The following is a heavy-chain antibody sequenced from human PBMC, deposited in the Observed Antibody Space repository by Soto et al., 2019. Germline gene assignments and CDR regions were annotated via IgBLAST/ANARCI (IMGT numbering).Heavy chain of an antibody. CDR1: GGTFNTYA. V-gene: IGHV1-69*01. CDR3: TRSIGSGGVIGGFDY. J-gene: IGHJ4*02. Sequence: QVQLVQSETEVKKPGSAVKVSCKASGGTFNTYAMNWVRQAPGQGLEWLGGIIPMFDTPRYAQKFQGRVTITVDESTPTAYMELSSLRSDATAVYYCTRSIGSGGVIGGFDYWGQGTLVTVSS. D-gene: IGHD3-16*02. CDR2: IIPMFDTP.